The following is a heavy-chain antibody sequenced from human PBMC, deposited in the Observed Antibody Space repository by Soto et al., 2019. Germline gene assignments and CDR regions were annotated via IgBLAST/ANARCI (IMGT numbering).Heavy chain of an antibody. CDR1: AGSITTSC. CDR3: ARAHDILTGYFHFDY. V-gene: IGHV4-59*12. CDR2: ISYRGST. Sequence: SATLSLTCTVSAGSITTSCRSWIRQPVGKALEWMGYISYRGSTNYNPSLKSRLTISIDTSKSQIYLKLSSVTAADTAVYYCARAHDILTGYFHFDYWGQGTLVTVSS. J-gene: IGHJ4*02. D-gene: IGHD3-9*01.